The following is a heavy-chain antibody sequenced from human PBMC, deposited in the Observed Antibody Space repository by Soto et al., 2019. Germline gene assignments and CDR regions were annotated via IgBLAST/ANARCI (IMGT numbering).Heavy chain of an antibody. J-gene: IGHJ4*02. CDR2: ISSSGGGT. CDR1: GFTFGSYA. CDR3: AKILSSSITGY. D-gene: IGHD3-10*01. V-gene: IGHV3-23*01. Sequence: EVQLLESGGGLVQPGGSLRLSCAASGFTFGSYAMTWVRQAPGKGLEWVSSISSSGGGTYYGDSVMGRFTISRDNPKNTLYLQMNSLRAEDTAIYYCAKILSSSITGYWGQGTLVSVSP.